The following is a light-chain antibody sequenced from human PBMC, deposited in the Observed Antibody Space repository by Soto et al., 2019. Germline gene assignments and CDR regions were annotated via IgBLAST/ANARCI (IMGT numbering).Light chain of an antibody. V-gene: IGKV3-15*01. Sequence: EIVMTQSPATLSVSPGERATLSCRASQSVSSYLAWYQQKPGLPPRLLIYDASTRATGIPDRFSGSGSGTDFPLTITSLQSADFAVYYCQQYSSWPPLYTFGRGTKLEIK. CDR3: QQYSSWPPLYT. CDR1: QSVSSY. CDR2: DAS. J-gene: IGKJ2*01.